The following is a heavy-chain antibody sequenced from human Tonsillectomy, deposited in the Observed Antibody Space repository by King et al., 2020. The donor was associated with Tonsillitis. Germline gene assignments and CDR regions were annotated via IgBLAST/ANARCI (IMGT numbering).Heavy chain of an antibody. V-gene: IGHV1-8*01. J-gene: IGHJ6*02. CDR1: GYTFTSYD. CDR3: ASPSPGMVYAIMGVSYYYGMDV. CDR2: MNPNSGNT. Sequence: QLVQSGAEVKKPGASVKVSCKASGYTFTSYDINWVRQATGQGLEWMGWMNPNSGNTGYAQKFQGRVTMTRNTSISTAYMELSSLRSEDTAVYYCASPSPGMVYAIMGVSYYYGMDVWGQGTTVTVSS. D-gene: IGHD2-8*01.